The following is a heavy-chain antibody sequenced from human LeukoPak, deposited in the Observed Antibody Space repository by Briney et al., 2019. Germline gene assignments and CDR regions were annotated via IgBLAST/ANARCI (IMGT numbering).Heavy chain of an antibody. D-gene: IGHD5-18*01. J-gene: IGHJ5*02. CDR3: ARDGRYSRNLNWFDP. CDR2: IYYSGST. V-gene: IGHV4-59*01. CDR1: GVSISSYY. Sequence: SETLSLTCTVSGVSISSYYWSWIRQPPGKGLEWIGYIYYSGSTNYNPSLKSRVTISVDTSKNQFSLKLSSVTAADTAVYYCARDGRYSRNLNWFDPWGQGTLVTVSS.